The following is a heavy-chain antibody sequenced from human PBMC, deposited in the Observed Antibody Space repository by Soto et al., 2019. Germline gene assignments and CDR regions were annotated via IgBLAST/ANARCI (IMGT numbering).Heavy chain of an antibody. D-gene: IGHD3-10*01. V-gene: IGHV1-69*13. CDR3: ARGGHYGSGTYFQNLIF. CDR1: GDIFSTYA. CDR2: VIPIFTTP. Sequence: SVKVSCKASGDIFSTYAISWVRQAPGQGLEWMGGVIPIFTTPNYAQNFQARLTITADESTSTAYMELSSLRSEDTAVYYCARGGHYGSGTYFQNLIFWGQGTQVTVLL. J-gene: IGHJ4*02.